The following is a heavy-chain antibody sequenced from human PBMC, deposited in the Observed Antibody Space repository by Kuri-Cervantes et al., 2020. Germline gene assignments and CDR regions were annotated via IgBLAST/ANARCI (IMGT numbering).Heavy chain of an antibody. V-gene: IGHV3-7*01. CDR1: GGSFSGYY. D-gene: IGHD2-21*01. CDR2: IKEDGSET. CDR3: ARDSVVRRHFDY. Sequence: ETLSLTCAVYGGSFSGYYWSWIRQAPGKGLEWVANIKEDGSETYYVDSVKGRFTISRDNTKNSLSLQMNSLRAEDTAVYYCARDSVVRRHFDYWGRGSLVTVSS. J-gene: IGHJ4*02.